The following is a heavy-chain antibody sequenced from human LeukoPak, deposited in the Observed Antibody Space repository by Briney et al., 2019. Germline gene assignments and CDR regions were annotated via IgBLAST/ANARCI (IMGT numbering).Heavy chain of an antibody. Sequence: GRSLRLSCAASGSTFSSYAMHWVRQAPGKGLEWVAVISYDGSNKYYADSVKGRFTISRDNSKNTLYLQMNSLRAEDTAVYYCARDAYPYCSSTSCYRVSGMDVWAKGPRSPSP. D-gene: IGHD2-2*01. CDR1: GSTFSSYA. V-gene: IGHV3-30-3*01. J-gene: IGHJ6*02. CDR3: ARDAYPYCSSTSCYRVSGMDV. CDR2: ISYDGSNK.